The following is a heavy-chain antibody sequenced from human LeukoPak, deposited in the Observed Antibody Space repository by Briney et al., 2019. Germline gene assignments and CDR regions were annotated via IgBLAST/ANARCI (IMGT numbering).Heavy chain of an antibody. CDR3: ARGSNYYYDVTADYPRY. J-gene: IGHJ4*02. D-gene: IGHD3-22*01. Sequence: ASVNLSCKTSGYTFTTYYIHWVRQAPGQGLEWLGIINPSGGTTTYAQKFQGRVTMTRDTSTSTVYMELNTLRSEDTAVCYCARGSNYYYDVTADYPRYWGQGTLVTVSS. V-gene: IGHV1-46*01. CDR1: GYTFTTYY. CDR2: INPSGGTT.